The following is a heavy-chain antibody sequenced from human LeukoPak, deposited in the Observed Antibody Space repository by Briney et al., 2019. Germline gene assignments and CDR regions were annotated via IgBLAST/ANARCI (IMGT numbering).Heavy chain of an antibody. Sequence: GESLQISCQGSGYSFTSYWISWVRQMPGKGLEWMGRIDPSDSYPNYSPSFQGHVTISADKSISTAYLQWSSLKASDTAMYYCARRHYDYVWGSYRQSYYFDYWGQGTLVTVSS. CDR2: IDPSDSYP. CDR1: GYSFTSYW. D-gene: IGHD3-16*02. V-gene: IGHV5-10-1*01. CDR3: ARRHYDYVWGSYRQSYYFDY. J-gene: IGHJ4*02.